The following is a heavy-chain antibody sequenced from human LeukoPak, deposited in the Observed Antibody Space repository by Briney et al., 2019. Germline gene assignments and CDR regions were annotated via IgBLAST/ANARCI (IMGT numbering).Heavy chain of an antibody. V-gene: IGHV1-69*13. Sequence: SVKVSCKASGGTFSSYAISWVRQAPGQGLEWMGGIIPIFGTANYAQKFQGRVTITADESTSTAYMELSSLRSEDTAVYYCARDRGRLRRSYGSGYYYYYMDVWGKGTTVTISS. D-gene: IGHD3-10*01. J-gene: IGHJ6*03. CDR1: GGTFSSYA. CDR3: ARDRGRLRRSYGSGYYYYYMDV. CDR2: IIPIFGTA.